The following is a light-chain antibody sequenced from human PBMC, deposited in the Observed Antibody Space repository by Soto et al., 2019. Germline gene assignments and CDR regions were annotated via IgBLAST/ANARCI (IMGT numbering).Light chain of an antibody. J-gene: IGKJ3*01. CDR3: QRGFT. Sequence: EIVLTQSPATLSLSPGERATLSCRASQSVSSYLAWYQQKPGQAPRLLIYDASNRATGIPARFSGSGSGTDFTLTISSLEPEDFAVYYCQRGFTFCPGTKVDIK. V-gene: IGKV3-11*01. CDR1: QSVSSY. CDR2: DAS.